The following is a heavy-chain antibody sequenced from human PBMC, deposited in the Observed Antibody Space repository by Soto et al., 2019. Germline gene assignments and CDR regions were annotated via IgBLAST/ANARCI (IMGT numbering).Heavy chain of an antibody. CDR2: ISWNSGSI. Sequence: SLKISCAASGFTFDDYAMHWVRQAPGKGLEWVSGISWNSGSIGYADSVKGRFTISRDNAKNSLYLQMNSLRAEDTALYYCAKTNTVNYYGSGSYTFPSLHFDYWGQGTLVTVSS. CDR1: GFTFDDYA. J-gene: IGHJ4*02. CDR3: AKTNTVNYYGSGSYTFPSLHFDY. V-gene: IGHV3-9*01. D-gene: IGHD3-10*01.